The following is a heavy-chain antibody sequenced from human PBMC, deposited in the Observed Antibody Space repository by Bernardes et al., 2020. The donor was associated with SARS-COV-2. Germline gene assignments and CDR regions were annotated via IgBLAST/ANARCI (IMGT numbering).Heavy chain of an antibody. V-gene: IGHV4-34*01. J-gene: IGHJ4*02. CDR1: GVPSGGYY. CDR2: INHSGSS. CDR3: ATAGGRGY. D-gene: IGHD1-26*01. Sequence: SEKRSLTGAFYGVPSGGYYLSWILPPPGKGLEWIGEINHSGSSKYNPSLKSRVTISVDTSKNQFSLKLRSVTAADTAVYYCATAGGRGYWGQGTLVTVSS.